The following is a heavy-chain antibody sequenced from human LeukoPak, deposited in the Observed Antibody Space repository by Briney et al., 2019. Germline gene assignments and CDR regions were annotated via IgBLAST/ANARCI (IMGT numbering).Heavy chain of an antibody. V-gene: IGHV1-46*01. D-gene: IGHD6-6*01. J-gene: IGHJ4*02. CDR1: GYTFTSYY. CDR3: AIISGARLVDFDY. CDR2: INPSGGST. Sequence: ASVKVSCKASGYTFTSYYMHWVRQAPGQGLEWMGIINPSGGSTSYAQKFQGRVTMTRDTSTSTVYMELSSLRSDDTAVYYCAIISGARLVDFDYWGQGTLVTVSS.